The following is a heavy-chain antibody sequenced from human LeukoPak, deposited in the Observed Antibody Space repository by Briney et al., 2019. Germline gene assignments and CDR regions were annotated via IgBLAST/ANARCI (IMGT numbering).Heavy chain of an antibody. CDR2: ISDDGSNK. CDR3: ARVDDLDAFDI. V-gene: IGHV3-30*04. CDR1: GFTFSNYA. D-gene: IGHD2-2*03. Sequence: GGSLRLSCAASGFTFSNYAMHWVRQAPGKGLEWVAVISDDGSNKYYADSVKGRFTISRDNSKNTLYLQMNSLRPEDTAIYYCARVDDLDAFDIWGPGTMVTVSS. J-gene: IGHJ3*02.